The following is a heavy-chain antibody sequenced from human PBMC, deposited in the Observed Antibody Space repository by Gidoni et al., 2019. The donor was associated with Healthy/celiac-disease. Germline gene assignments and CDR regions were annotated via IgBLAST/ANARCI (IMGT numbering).Heavy chain of an antibody. CDR1: AYTFTSHG. Sequence: VQLVQSGAEVNKPGASVNVHCKASAYTFTSHGISWVRQVPGEGREWMGWISAYNGNTNYAQKLQGRVTMTTDTSTSTAYMELRSLRSDDTAVYYCARVPPTGTTPGGWFDPWGQGTLVTVSS. J-gene: IGHJ5*02. CDR3: ARVPPTGTTPGGWFDP. CDR2: ISAYNGNT. V-gene: IGHV1-18*01. D-gene: IGHD4-17*01.